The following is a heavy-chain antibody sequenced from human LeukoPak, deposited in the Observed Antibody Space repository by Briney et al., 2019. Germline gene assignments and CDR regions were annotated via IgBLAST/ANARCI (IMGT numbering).Heavy chain of an antibody. Sequence: PGGSLRLSCAASGFTFSSYAMSWVRQAPGKGLEWVSAISGSGGSTYYADSVKGRFTISRDNSKNTLSLQMNSLRAEDTAVYYCAKDPGVVPAHYFDYWGQGILVTVSS. CDR3: AKDPGVVPAHYFDY. CDR1: GFTFSSYA. CDR2: ISGSGGST. J-gene: IGHJ4*02. D-gene: IGHD2-2*01. V-gene: IGHV3-23*01.